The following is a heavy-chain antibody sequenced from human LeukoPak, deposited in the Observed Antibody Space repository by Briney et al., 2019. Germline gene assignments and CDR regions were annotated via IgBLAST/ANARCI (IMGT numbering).Heavy chain of an antibody. V-gene: IGHV4-31*03. CDR3: ARSPLWFGNFDY. J-gene: IGHJ4*02. CDR1: GGSISSGGYY. D-gene: IGHD3-10*01. Sequence: SETLSLTCTVSGGSISSGGYYWSWIRQHPGKGLEWIGFIHSSGSTYYNPSLKSRVTISVDTSKNQFSLKLSSVTAADTAVYYCARSPLWFGNFDYWGQGTLVTVSS. CDR2: IHSSGST.